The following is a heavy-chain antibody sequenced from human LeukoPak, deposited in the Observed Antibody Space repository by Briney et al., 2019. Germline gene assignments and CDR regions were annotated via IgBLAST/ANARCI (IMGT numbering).Heavy chain of an antibody. CDR2: ISGSGGST. V-gene: IGHV3-23*01. CDR1: GFTFSSYA. J-gene: IGHJ2*01. D-gene: IGHD5-24*01. Sequence: GGSLRLSCAASGFTFSSYAMSWVRQAPGKGLEWVSGISGSGGSTYYADSVKGRFTISRDNSRNTLYLQMNSPRAEDTAVYYCAKRETSNWFFDLWGRGTQVTVSS. CDR3: AKRETSNWFFDL.